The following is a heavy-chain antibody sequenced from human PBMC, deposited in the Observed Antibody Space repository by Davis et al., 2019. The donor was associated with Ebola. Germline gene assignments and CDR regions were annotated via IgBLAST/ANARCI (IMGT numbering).Heavy chain of an antibody. V-gene: IGHV3-7*01. CDR3: SRGGAVKFDY. Sequence: GESLKISCAASEFIFRNYAMSWVRQAPGKGLEWVANIKQDGSEIHYVDSVKGRFTISRDNTKNSLYLQMNSLRDEDTALYYCSRGGAVKFDYWGQGTLVTVSS. J-gene: IGHJ4*02. CDR1: EFIFRNYA. CDR2: IKQDGSEI. D-gene: IGHD4-17*01.